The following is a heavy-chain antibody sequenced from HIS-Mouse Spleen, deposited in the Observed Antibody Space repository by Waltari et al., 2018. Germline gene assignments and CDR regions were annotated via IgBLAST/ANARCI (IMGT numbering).Heavy chain of an antibody. CDR1: GDSVSSNSAA. D-gene: IGHD6-19*01. V-gene: IGHV6-1*01. Sequence: QVQLQQSGPGLVKPSQTLSLTCAISGDSVSSNSAAWNWSRQSPSRGLEGLGRTYYRSKWYNDYALPVKSRITINPATSRNQFSRQLNSVTPEDTAVYYCARWAVSSGWYFDYWGQGTLVTVSS. CDR3: ARWAVSSGWYFDY. CDR2: TYYRSKWYN. J-gene: IGHJ4*02.